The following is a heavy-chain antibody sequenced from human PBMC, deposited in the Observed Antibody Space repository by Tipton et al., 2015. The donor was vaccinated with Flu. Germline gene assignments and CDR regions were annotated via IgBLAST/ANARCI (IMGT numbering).Heavy chain of an antibody. Sequence: LRLSCAVSGYSISSGYYWGWIRQPPGKGLEWIGSIYHSGSTYYNPSLKSRVTISVDTSKNQFSLKLSPVTAADTAVYYCALTLGYCSGGSCYSIFEYWGKGTRV. CDR2: IYHSGST. D-gene: IGHD2-15*01. J-gene: IGHJ4*02. CDR3: ALTLGYCSGGSCYSIFEY. CDR1: GYSISSGYY. V-gene: IGHV4-38-2*01.